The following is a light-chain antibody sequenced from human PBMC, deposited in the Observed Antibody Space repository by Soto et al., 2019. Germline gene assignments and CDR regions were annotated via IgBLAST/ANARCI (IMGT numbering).Light chain of an antibody. CDR1: SSNIGSNY. V-gene: IGLV1-47*01. J-gene: IGLJ3*02. CDR2: RSD. CDR3: AVRDDSLSGHWV. Sequence: QSVLTQPPSASGTPGQRVTISCSGSSSNIGSNYVSWYQHLPGAAPKLLIYRSDQRPSGVPDRFSGSKSGTSASLAISGLRSEDEAEYFCAVRDDSLSGHWVFGGGTKLTVL.